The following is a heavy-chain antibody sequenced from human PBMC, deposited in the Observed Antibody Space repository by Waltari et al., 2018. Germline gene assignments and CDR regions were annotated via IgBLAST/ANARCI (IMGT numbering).Heavy chain of an antibody. D-gene: IGHD3-16*01. Sequence: EVQLVESGGGLIQPGGSLRLSCADSGFRVSNSYVSWVVQAPGKGLEWISFIYGVDSTLYVDSVKGRFTVSRDNSKNTVHLQMNSVRVDDTAVYYCATFSNWVHDTFDIWGQGTLVSVSS. J-gene: IGHJ3*02. CDR2: IYGVDST. CDR3: ATFSNWVHDTFDI. V-gene: IGHV3-53*01. CDR1: GFRVSNSY.